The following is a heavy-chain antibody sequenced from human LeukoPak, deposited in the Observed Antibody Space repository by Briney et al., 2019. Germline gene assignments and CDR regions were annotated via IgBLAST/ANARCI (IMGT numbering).Heavy chain of an antibody. D-gene: IGHD2-21*02. V-gene: IGHV4-59*08. CDR1: GDSISSYY. CDR2: IYSGST. J-gene: IGHJ4*02. Sequence: SETLSLTCTVSGDSISSYYWSWIRQPPGKGLEWIGYIYSGSTNYNPSLKSRVTISVDTSKNQFSLKLNSVTAADTAIYYCARRAGYCGDDCYYPFDYWGQGTLFTVSS. CDR3: ARRAGYCGDDCYYPFDY.